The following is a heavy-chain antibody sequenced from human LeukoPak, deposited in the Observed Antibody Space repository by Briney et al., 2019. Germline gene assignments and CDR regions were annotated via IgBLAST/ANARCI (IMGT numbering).Heavy chain of an antibody. Sequence: TLSLTCTVSGGSISSGGYYWSWIRQHPGKGLEWIGYIYYSGSTYYNPSLKSRVTISVDTSKNQFSLKLSSVTAADTAVYYCARETYYDILTGSYYFDYWGQGTLVTVSS. D-gene: IGHD3-9*01. J-gene: IGHJ4*02. CDR2: IYYSGST. CDR3: ARETYYDILTGSYYFDY. CDR1: GGSISSGGYY. V-gene: IGHV4-31*03.